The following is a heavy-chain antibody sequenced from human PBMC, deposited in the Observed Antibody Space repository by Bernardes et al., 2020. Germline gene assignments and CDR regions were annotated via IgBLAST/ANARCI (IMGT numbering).Heavy chain of an antibody. CDR3: TKRGQLVSWTEAADY. CDR1: GFTFISYA. V-gene: IGHV3-23*01. Sequence: GSLRLSCAASGFTFISYAMTWVRQAPGKGLEWVSGISGSGDRTYYADSVKGRFTISRDNSKNTLYLQMNSLRAEDTAVYYCTKRGQLVSWTEAADYWGQGTLVTVSP. CDR2: ISGSGDRT. D-gene: IGHD6-13*01. J-gene: IGHJ4*02.